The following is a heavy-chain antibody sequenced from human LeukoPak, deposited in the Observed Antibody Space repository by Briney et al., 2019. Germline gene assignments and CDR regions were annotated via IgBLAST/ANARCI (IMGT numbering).Heavy chain of an antibody. CDR3: ARVKRDCSGGSCYSYDY. D-gene: IGHD2-15*01. CDR2: ISGNGDIT. V-gene: IGHV3-23*01. J-gene: IGHJ4*02. CDR1: RFTFNTYA. Sequence: GGSLRLSCAASRFTFNTYAVSWVRQAPGKGLEWVSAISGNGDITYYADSVRGRFTISRDNSKNTLYLQMNSLRAEDTAVYYCARVKRDCSGGSCYSYDYWGQGTLVTVSS.